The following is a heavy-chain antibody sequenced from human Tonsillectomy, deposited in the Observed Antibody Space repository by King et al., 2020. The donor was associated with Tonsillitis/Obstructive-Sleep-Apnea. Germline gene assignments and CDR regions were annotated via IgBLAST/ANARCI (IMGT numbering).Heavy chain of an antibody. CDR1: GFTFNDAW. CDR3: TTEDYW. J-gene: IGHJ4*02. D-gene: IGHD2-8*02. CDR2: VKSKNDGGTA. V-gene: IGHV3-15*01. Sequence: VQLVESGGGLVKPGESLRLSCAASGFTFNDAWLSWARQVPGKGLEWVGHVKSKNDGGTAEYTAPVKGRFTISRDDSKNTLYLQMNSLKIEDTAVYYCTTEDYWWGQGTLVTVSS.